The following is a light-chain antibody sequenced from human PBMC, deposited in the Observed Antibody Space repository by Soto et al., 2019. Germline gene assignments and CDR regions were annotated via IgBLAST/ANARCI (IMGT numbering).Light chain of an antibody. J-gene: IGLJ2*01. CDR2: END. V-gene: IGLV1-51*02. Sequence: QSVLTQPPSVSAAPGQRVTISCSGSSSNIGNNFVSWYQQLPGTATKLLIYENDKRPSEIPDRISGSKSGTSATLAISGLQTGDEADYYCGAWDTSLSAGGVVFGGGTKVTVL. CDR3: GAWDTSLSAGGVV. CDR1: SSNIGNNF.